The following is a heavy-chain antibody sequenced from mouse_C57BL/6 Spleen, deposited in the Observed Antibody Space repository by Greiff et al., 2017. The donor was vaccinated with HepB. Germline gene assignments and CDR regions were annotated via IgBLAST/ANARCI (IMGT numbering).Heavy chain of an antibody. D-gene: IGHD2-1*01. J-gene: IGHJ3*01. CDR2: IDPSDSYT. CDR1: GYTFTSYW. V-gene: IGHV1-69*01. Sequence: QVQLQQSGAELVMPGASVKLSCKASGYTFTSYWMHWVKQRPGQGLEWIGEIDPSDSYTNYNQKFKGKSTLTVDKSSSPAYMQLSSLTSEDSAVVYLARVVYKIGNYEGFAYWGQGTLVTVSA. CDR3: ARVVYKIGNYEGFAY.